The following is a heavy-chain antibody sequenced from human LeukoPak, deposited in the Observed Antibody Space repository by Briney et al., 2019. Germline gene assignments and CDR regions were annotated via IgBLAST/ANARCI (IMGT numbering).Heavy chain of an antibody. CDR2: ITDDEDT. CDR1: GFPFRSYA. V-gene: IGHV3-23*01. J-gene: IGHJ4*02. CDR3: AKVDYWSPENYFDS. D-gene: IGHD1-1*01. Sequence: QTGGSLRLSCVASGFPFRSYAMTWVRQTPGKGLESVSVITDDEDTYYADSVKGRFTISRDNSQNTVFLQMKSLRVEDTAVYYCAKVDYWSPENYFDSWGQGTLVTVSS.